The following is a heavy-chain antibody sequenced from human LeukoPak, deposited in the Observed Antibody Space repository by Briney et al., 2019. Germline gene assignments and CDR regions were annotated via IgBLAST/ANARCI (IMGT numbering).Heavy chain of an antibody. CDR1: GYTFTSYG. V-gene: IGHV1-18*01. Sequence: ASVKVSCKASGYTFTSYGISWVRQAPGQGLEGIGWISSYRGNTNYAQKLEGRVTMTRDTSTRTAYMELRRLRSDDTAVYSCARGIVGATDFHYWGQGTLVTVSS. D-gene: IGHD1-26*01. J-gene: IGHJ4*02. CDR3: ARGIVGATDFHY. CDR2: ISSYRGNT.